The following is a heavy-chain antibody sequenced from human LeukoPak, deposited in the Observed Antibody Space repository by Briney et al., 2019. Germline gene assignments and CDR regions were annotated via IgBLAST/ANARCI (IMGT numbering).Heavy chain of an antibody. J-gene: IGHJ4*02. V-gene: IGHV4-59*08. D-gene: IGHD2-2*03. CDR3: ARGEDGFCSSTSCYHRMGIDY. Sequence: SETLSLTCTVSGGSISTYYWSWIRQPPEKGLEWIGYIYYSGSTNYNPSLKSRVSISVDTSKNQFSLKLSSVTAADTAVYYCARGEDGFCSSTSCYHRMGIDYWGQGTLVTVSS. CDR1: GGSISTYY. CDR2: IYYSGST.